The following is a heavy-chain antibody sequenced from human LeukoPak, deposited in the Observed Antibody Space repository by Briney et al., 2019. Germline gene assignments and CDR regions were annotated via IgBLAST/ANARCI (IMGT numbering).Heavy chain of an antibody. CDR3: ATLGESLDC. Sequence: GRSLRLSCAASGFTFSSYGMHWVRQAPGKGLEWVAVISYDGSNKYYADSVKGRFTISRDNSKNTLYLQMNSLRAEDTAVYYCATLGESLDCWGQGTLVTVSS. D-gene: IGHD3-10*01. V-gene: IGHV3-30*03. J-gene: IGHJ4*02. CDR2: ISYDGSNK. CDR1: GFTFSSYG.